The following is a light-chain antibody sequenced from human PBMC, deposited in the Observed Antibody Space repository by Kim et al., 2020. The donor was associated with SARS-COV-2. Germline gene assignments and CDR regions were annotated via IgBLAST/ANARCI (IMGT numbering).Light chain of an antibody. CDR2: VTGDGSH. V-gene: IGLV4-69*01. J-gene: IGLJ3*02. CDR1: TGHSNYT. Sequence: SVKLTSTSSTGHSNYTIAWQQRQPEKGPWYLMKVTGDGSHSKGDGIPDRFSGSSSGAERYLTISSLQFEDEADYFCQTWDTGLWVFGGGTQLTVL. CDR3: QTWDTGLWV.